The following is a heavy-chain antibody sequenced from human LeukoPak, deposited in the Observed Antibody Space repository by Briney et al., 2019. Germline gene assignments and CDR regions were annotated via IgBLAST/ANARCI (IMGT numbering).Heavy chain of an antibody. Sequence: SETLSLTCALSGGSTSSGGYSWSWIRQPPGKGLEWIGYIYHSGSTYYNPSLKSRVTISVDRSKNQFSLKLSSVTAADTAVYYCARALFSLVDYWGQETLVTVSS. D-gene: IGHD3-3*01. V-gene: IGHV4-30-2*01. CDR1: GGSTSSGGYS. CDR3: ARALFSLVDY. J-gene: IGHJ4*02. CDR2: IYHSGST.